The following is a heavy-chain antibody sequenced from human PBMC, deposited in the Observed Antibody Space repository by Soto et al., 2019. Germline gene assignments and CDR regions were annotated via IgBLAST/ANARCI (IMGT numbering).Heavy chain of an antibody. CDR3: ASWSSGGDYFDY. D-gene: IGHD1-26*01. CDR2: IIPILGIA. J-gene: IGHJ4*02. CDR1: GGTFSSYT. Sequence: QVQLVQSGAEVKKPGSSVKVSCKASGGTFSSYTISWVRQAPGQGLEWMGRIIPILGIANYAQKFQGRVTITANKSTSTADMELSSLRSEDTAVYYCASWSSGGDYFDYWGQGTLVTVSS. V-gene: IGHV1-69*02.